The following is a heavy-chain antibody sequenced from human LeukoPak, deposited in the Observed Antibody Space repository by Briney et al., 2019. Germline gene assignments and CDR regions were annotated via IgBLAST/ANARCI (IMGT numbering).Heavy chain of an antibody. Sequence: PGGSLRLSCAASGFTFDDYAMHWVRQAPGKGLERVSGISWNSGSIGYADSVKGRFTTSRDNAKNSLYLQMNSLRAEDMALYYCAKSRFYYDSSGPFDYWGQGTLVTVSS. CDR1: GFTFDDYA. V-gene: IGHV3-9*03. J-gene: IGHJ4*02. CDR3: AKSRFYYDSSGPFDY. CDR2: ISWNSGSI. D-gene: IGHD3-22*01.